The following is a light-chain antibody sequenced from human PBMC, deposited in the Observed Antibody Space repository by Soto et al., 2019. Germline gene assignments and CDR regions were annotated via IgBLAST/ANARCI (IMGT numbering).Light chain of an antibody. J-gene: IGKJ4*01. CDR2: LGS. V-gene: IGKV2-28*01. Sequence: EIVMTQSPLSLPVTPGGPASISCRSSQSLLYSNGYNYLDWYLQKPGQSPQLLIYLGSNRASGVPDRFSGSGSGTDFTLKISRVEAEDVGVYYCMQALQTPLTFGGGTKVDIK. CDR1: QSLLYSNGYNY. CDR3: MQALQTPLT.